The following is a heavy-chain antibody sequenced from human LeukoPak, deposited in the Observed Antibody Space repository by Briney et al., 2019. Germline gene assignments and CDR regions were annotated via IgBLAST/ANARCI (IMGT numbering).Heavy chain of an antibody. CDR3: ARDGEQLVARYYYYDMDV. CDR2: ISAYNGNT. J-gene: IGHJ6*02. D-gene: IGHD6-6*01. V-gene: IGHV1-18*01. Sequence: GASVKVSCKASGYTFTSYGISWVRQAPGQGLEWMGWISAYNGNTNYAQKLQCRVTMTTDTSTSTAYMELRSLRSYDTAVYYCARDGEQLVARYYYYDMDVWGQGTTVTVSS. CDR1: GYTFTSYG.